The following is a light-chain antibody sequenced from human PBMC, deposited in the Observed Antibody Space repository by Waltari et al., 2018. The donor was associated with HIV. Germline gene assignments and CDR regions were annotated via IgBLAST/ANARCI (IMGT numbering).Light chain of an antibody. Sequence: QSVLTQPPSVSAAPGQKVTISCSRSSSNIGINYVSWYRQLPGTAPKLLIYDNDKRPSGIPDRFSGSKSGTSATLGITGLQTGDEADYYCGTWDSSLSVWLFGGGTKLTVL. V-gene: IGLV1-51*01. J-gene: IGLJ3*02. CDR2: DND. CDR1: SSNIGINY. CDR3: GTWDSSLSVWL.